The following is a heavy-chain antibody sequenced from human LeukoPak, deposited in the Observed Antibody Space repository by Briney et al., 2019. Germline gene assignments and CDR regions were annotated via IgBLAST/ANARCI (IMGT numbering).Heavy chain of an antibody. CDR2: IYHSGST. Sequence: PSETLSLTCAVSGYSISSGYYWGWIRQPPGKGLEWIGSIYHSGSTYYNLSLKSRVTISLDTSKNQFSLKLSSVTAADTAVYYCARGIYTDMSKIMGHFDSWGQGTLVTVSS. D-gene: IGHD5-24*01. J-gene: IGHJ4*02. V-gene: IGHV4-38-2*01. CDR3: ARGIYTDMSKIMGHFDS. CDR1: GYSISSGYY.